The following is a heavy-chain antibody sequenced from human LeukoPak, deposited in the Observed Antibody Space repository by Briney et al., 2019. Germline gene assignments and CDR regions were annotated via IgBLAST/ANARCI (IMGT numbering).Heavy chain of an antibody. J-gene: IGHJ4*02. CDR3: AKIAAAGTHFDY. CDR2: IYYSGST. Sequence: PSETLSLTCIVSGGSISSYYWSWIRQPPGKGLEWIGYIYYSGSTNYNPSLKSRVTISVDTSKNQFSLKLSSVTAADTAVYYCAKIAAAGTHFDYWGQGTLVTVSS. V-gene: IGHV4-59*01. CDR1: GGSISSYY. D-gene: IGHD6-13*01.